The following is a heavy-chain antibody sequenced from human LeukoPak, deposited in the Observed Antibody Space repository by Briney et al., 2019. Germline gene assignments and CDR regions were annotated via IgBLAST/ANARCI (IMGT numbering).Heavy chain of an antibody. V-gene: IGHV3-74*01. CDR1: GLTFSSHW. J-gene: IGHJ6*02. CDR3: ARTRIVVVTAILRSLHYGMDV. CDR2: ITNDGSST. D-gene: IGHD2-21*02. Sequence: PGGSLRLSCAASGLTFSSHWMHWVRQAPGKGLVWVSRITNDGSSTTYADSVKGRFTISRDNAKNMLYLQVNSLRAEDTAVYYCARTRIVVVTAILRSLHYGMDVWGQGTTVTVSS.